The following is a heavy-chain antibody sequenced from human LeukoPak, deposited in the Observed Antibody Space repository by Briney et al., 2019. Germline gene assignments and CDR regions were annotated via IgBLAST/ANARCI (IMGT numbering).Heavy chain of an antibody. CDR2: INHSGST. CDR1: GGSFSGYY. Sequence: KPSETLSLTCAVYGGSFSGYYWSWIRQPPGKGLEWIGEINHSGSTNYNPSLKSRVTISVDTSKNQFSLKLSSVTAADTAVYYCARGGPGTTVDYWGRGTLVTVSS. CDR3: ARGGPGTTVDY. J-gene: IGHJ4*02. D-gene: IGHD1-1*01. V-gene: IGHV4-34*01.